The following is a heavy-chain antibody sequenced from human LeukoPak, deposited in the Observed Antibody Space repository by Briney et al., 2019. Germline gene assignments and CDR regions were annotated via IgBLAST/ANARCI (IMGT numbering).Heavy chain of an antibody. D-gene: IGHD4-17*01. CDR3: ARYTVTTDLEYNWFDP. Sequence: PSETLSLTCAVYGGSFSGYYWSWIRQPPGKGLEWIGEINHSGSTNYNPSLKSRVTISVDTSKNQFSLKLSSVTAADTAVYYCARYTVTTDLEYNWFDPWGQGTLVTVSS. CDR1: GGSFSGYY. CDR2: INHSGST. J-gene: IGHJ5*02. V-gene: IGHV4-34*01.